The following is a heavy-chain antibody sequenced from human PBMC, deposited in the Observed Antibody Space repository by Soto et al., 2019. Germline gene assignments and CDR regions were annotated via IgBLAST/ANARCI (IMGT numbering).Heavy chain of an antibody. CDR2: IYYSGST. J-gene: IGHJ4*02. CDR3: ARQPYYYDSSGYYWGPYPYYFDY. D-gene: IGHD3-22*01. Sequence: QLQLQESGPGLVKPSETLSLTCTVSGGSISSSSYYWGWIRQPPGKGLEWIGSIYYSGSTYYNPSLKSRVTISVDTSKNQFSLKLSSVTAADTAVYYCARQPYYYDSSGYYWGPYPYYFDYWGQGTLVTVSS. CDR1: GGSISSSSYY. V-gene: IGHV4-39*01.